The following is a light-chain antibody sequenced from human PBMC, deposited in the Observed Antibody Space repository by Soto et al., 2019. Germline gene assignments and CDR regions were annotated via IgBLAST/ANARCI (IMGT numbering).Light chain of an antibody. CDR3: CSFAVGSTLV. J-gene: IGLJ2*01. CDR1: SSDVGTYNL. Sequence: QSALTQPASVSGSPGQSITISCTGTSSDVGTYNLVSWHQHHPGKAPKLIIYEGSKRPSGVSNRFSGSKSGNTASLTISGLQAEDGADYYCCSFAVGSTLVFGGGTQLTVL. CDR2: EGS. V-gene: IGLV2-23*01.